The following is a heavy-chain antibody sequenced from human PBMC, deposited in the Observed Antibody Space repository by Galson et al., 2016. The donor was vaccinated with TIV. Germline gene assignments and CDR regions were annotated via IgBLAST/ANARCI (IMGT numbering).Heavy chain of an antibody. J-gene: IGHJ4*02. Sequence: PALVKPTQTLTLTCSFSGFSLTTSGFGVGWIRQPPRKALEWLGFIYWDDRKLYSPSLKNRLTITRDTSKNQVVLTMTNMDPVDTATYYCAHRGDGHNEIFDYWGQGTLVTVSS. CDR3: AHRGDGHNEIFDY. D-gene: IGHD5-24*01. CDR1: GFSLTTSGFG. CDR2: IYWDDRK. V-gene: IGHV2-5*02.